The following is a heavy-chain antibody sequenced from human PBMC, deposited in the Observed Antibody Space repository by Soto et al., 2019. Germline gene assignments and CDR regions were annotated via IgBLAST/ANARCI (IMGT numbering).Heavy chain of an antibody. CDR3: ARDGWLRYFGMDV. D-gene: IGHD5-12*01. V-gene: IGHV4-34*01. J-gene: IGHJ6*02. CDR2: INHSGST. CDR1: GGSFSGYY. Sequence: SETLSLTCAVYGGSFSGYYWSWIRQPPGKGLEWIGEINHSGSTNYNPSLKSRVTISVDTSKNQFSLKLSSVTAADTAVYYCARDGWLRYFGMDVWGQGTTVTVSS.